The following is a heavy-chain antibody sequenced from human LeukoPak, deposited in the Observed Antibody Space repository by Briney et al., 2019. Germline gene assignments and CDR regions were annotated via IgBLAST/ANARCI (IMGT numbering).Heavy chain of an antibody. J-gene: IGHJ6*03. CDR3: ARRPAPGYYMDV. CDR1: GFTFSSYG. CDR2: IRYDGSNK. D-gene: IGHD2-2*01. Sequence: PGGSLRLSCATSGFTFSSYGMNWVCQAPGKGLEWVAFIRYDGSNKYYADSVKGRFTISRDNSKNTLYLQMNSLRAEDTAVYYCARRPAPGYYMDVWGKGTTVTISS. V-gene: IGHV3-30*02.